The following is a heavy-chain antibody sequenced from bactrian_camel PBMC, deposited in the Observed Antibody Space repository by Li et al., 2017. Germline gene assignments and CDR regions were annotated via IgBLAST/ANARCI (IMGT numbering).Heavy chain of an antibody. CDR2: INSSGRRS. D-gene: IGHD2*01. J-gene: IGHJ4*01. V-gene: IGHV3S31*01. CDR1: GFTASGFA. Sequence: DVQLVESGGDLVQPGGSLRLSCATSGFTASGFAMHWVRQAPGKGLEWVSGINSSGRRSYYADSVKGRFTISRDNAKNTLYLQLTSLKPEDTVMYYCAKDLDSGGYYYVPDWGQGTQVTVS. CDR3: AKDLDSGGYYYVPD.